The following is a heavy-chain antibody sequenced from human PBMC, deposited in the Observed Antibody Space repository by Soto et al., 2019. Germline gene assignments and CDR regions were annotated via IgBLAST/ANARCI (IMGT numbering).Heavy chain of an antibody. CDR2: ISWNSGNI. CDR3: VRSKGGYSYGTPFDY. J-gene: IGHJ4*02. D-gene: IGHD5-18*01. V-gene: IGHV3-9*01. Sequence: GGSLRLSCAASGFTFDDYAMYWVRQVLGKGLEWVSSISWNSGNICYADSVKGRFTTSRDNAENSLYLQMNSLRPEDTALYYCVRSKGGYSYGTPFDYWGQGTLVTVSS. CDR1: GFTFDDYA.